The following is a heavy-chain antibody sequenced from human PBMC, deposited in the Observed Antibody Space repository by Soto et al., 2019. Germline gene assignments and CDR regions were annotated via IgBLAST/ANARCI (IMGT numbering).Heavy chain of an antibody. D-gene: IGHD6-6*01. V-gene: IGHV1-69*02. J-gene: IGHJ6*03. Sequence: QVQLVQSGAEVKKPGSSVKVSCKASGGTFSSYTISWVRQAPGQGLEWMGRIIPILGIANYAQKFQGRVTITADKSTSTAYMELSSLRSEDTALYYCARVEYSSSSRQDIYYYYYMDVWGKGTTVTVSS. CDR1: GGTFSSYT. CDR3: ARVEYSSSSRQDIYYYYYMDV. CDR2: IIPILGIA.